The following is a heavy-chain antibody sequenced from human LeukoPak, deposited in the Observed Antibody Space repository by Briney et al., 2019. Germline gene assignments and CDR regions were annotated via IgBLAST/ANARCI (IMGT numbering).Heavy chain of an antibody. CDR1: GFTFSSYA. CDR2: ISGSGGST. Sequence: PGGSLRLSCAASGFTFSSYAMSWVRQAPGKGLEWVSAISGSGGSTYYADSVKGRFTISRDNSKNTLYLQMNSLRAEDTAAYYCAKVTEQQLVKAYYFDYWGQGALVTVSS. CDR3: AKVTEQQLVKAYYFDY. V-gene: IGHV3-23*01. D-gene: IGHD6-13*01. J-gene: IGHJ4*02.